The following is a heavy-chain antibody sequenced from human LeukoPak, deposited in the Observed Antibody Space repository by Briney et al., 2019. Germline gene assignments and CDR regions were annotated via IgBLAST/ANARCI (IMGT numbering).Heavy chain of an antibody. Sequence: SGGSLTLSCAASGFTFSSYSMNWVRQAPGKGLEGVSSISSSSSYIYYADSVKGRFTIARDNPKNTLYLQMNSLRAEDTAVYYCARDGGSVTQYYYYYMDVWGKGTTVTVFS. V-gene: IGHV3-21*01. CDR1: GFTFSSYS. CDR2: ISSSSSYI. D-gene: IGHD4-17*01. J-gene: IGHJ6*03. CDR3: ARDGGSVTQYYYYYMDV.